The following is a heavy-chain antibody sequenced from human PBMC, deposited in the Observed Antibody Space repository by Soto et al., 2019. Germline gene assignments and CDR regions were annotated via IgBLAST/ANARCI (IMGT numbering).Heavy chain of an antibody. CDR3: VLDQTS. D-gene: IGHD3-3*02. CDR2: IVNGGAT. J-gene: IGHJ4*02. Sequence: EVQLVESRGDLVQPGGSLRLSCAASGFTVSNSYMSWVRQAPGKGVEWISLIVNGGATYYTDSVKGRFTISRDNAKNTLYLQMNNLRVEDTAVYYCVLDQTSWGPGTLVSVSS. CDR1: GFTVSNSY. V-gene: IGHV3-66*01.